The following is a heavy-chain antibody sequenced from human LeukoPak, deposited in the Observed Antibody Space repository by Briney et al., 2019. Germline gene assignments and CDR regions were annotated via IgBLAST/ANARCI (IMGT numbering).Heavy chain of an antibody. CDR3: ARGKNRSSSGYFSVIGLYYFDY. CDR1: GGSFSGYY. CDR2: INHSGST. Sequence: SETLSLTCAVYGGSFSGYYWSWIRQPPGKGLEWIGEINHSGSTNYNPSLKSRVTISVDTSKNQFSLKLSSVTAADTAVYYCARGKNRSSSGYFSVIGLYYFDYWGQGTLVTVSS. J-gene: IGHJ4*02. V-gene: IGHV4-34*01. D-gene: IGHD3-22*01.